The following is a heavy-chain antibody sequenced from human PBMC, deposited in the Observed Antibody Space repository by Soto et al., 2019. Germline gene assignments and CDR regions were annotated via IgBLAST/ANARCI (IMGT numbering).Heavy chain of an antibody. D-gene: IGHD3-3*01. V-gene: IGHV4-34*01. Sequence: SETLSLTCAVYGGSFSGYYCSWIRQPPWKGLEWIGEINHSGSTNYNPSLKSRVTISVDTSKNQFSLKLSSVTAADTAVYYCARAKRRIRFLEWLLGLGWSDPSGQRTLVALCS. CDR3: ARAKRRIRFLEWLLGLGWSDP. CDR1: GGSFSGYY. J-gene: IGHJ5*02. CDR2: INHSGST.